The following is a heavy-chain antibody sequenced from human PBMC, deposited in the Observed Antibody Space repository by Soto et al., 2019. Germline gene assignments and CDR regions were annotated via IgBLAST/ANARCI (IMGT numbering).Heavy chain of an antibody. V-gene: IGHV3-21*01. J-gene: IGHJ4*01. CDR2: ISSSSSYI. CDR1: GFTFSSYS. Sequence: EVQLVESGGGLVKPGGSLRLSCAASGFTFSSYSMNWVRQAPGKGLEWVSSISSSSSYIYYADSVKGRFTISRDNAKNSLYLQMNSLRAEDTAVYYCAKTAAGIKYGDYWGHGTLLTVSS. CDR3: AKTAAGIKYGDY. D-gene: IGHD6-13*01.